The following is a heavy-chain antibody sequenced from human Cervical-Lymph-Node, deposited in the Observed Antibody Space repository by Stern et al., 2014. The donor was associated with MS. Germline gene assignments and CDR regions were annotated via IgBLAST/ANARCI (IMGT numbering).Heavy chain of an antibody. CDR2: ISAYHGDR. Sequence: DQLVESGAEVKKPGASVKVSCKTSGYTFRNYGISWVRQAPGQGLEWMGWISAYHGDRDYAQKFQGRVTMTTDTSTSTAYMELGSLTSDDTAVYYCARDVPVRAANLFDFWGQGTLVTVSS. J-gene: IGHJ4*02. CDR3: ARDVPVRAANLFDF. CDR1: GYTFRNYG. D-gene: IGHD2-15*01. V-gene: IGHV1-18*01.